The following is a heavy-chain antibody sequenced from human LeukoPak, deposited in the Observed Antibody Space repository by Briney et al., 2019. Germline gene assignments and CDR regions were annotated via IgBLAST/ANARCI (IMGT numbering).Heavy chain of an antibody. V-gene: IGHV4-4*07. CDR2: VYTTGST. CDR1: GGSISSYY. J-gene: IGHJ4*02. D-gene: IGHD3-10*01. CDR3: AREGDGSGSYYSSIIHY. Sequence: PSETLSLTCTVSGGSISSYYWSWIRQPPGKGLEWIGRVYTTGSTNYNPSLKSRVTMSVDTSKNQFSLRLSSVTAADTALYHCAREGDGSGSYYSSIIHYWGQGTLVTISS.